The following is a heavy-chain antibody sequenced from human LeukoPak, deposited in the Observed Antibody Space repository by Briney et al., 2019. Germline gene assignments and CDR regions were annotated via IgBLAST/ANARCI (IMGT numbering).Heavy chain of an antibody. CDR1: GFTFSSYG. CDR2: ISGSGGST. V-gene: IGHV3-23*01. CDR3: AREMIVVVTDAFDI. J-gene: IGHJ3*02. Sequence: PGGSLRLSCAASGFTFSSYGMSWVRQAPGKGLEWVSAISGSGGSTYYADSVKGRFTISRDNAKNSLYLQMNSLRAEGTAVYYCAREMIVVVTDAFDIWGQGTMVTVSS. D-gene: IGHD3-22*01.